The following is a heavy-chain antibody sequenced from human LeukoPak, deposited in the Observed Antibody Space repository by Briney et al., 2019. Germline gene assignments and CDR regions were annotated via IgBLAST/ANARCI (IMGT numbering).Heavy chain of an antibody. V-gene: IGHV3-23*01. D-gene: IGHD1-26*01. CDR1: GFTFSSYG. J-gene: IGHJ6*03. CDR2: ISGSGGST. CDR3: ARDPYSGTYSDYYYYYMDV. Sequence: GGSLRLSCAASGFTFSSYGMSWVRQAPGKGLEWVSAISGSGGSTYYADSVKGRFTISRDNAKNSLYLQLNSLRAEDTAVYYCARDPYSGTYSDYYYYYMDVWGKGTTVTVSS.